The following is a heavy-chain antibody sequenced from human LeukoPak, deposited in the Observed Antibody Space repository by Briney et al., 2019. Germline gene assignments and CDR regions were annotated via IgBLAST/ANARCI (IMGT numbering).Heavy chain of an antibody. V-gene: IGHV4-59*12. CDR2: IYYSGST. CDR3: ARLNSGWDNYYYYYMDV. Sequence: PSETLSLTCTVSGGSISSYYWSWIREPPGRGLEWIGYIYYSGSTNYNPSLKSRVTISVDTSKNQFSLKLSSVTAADTAVYYCARLNSGWDNYYYYYMDVWGKGTTVTVSS. J-gene: IGHJ6*03. D-gene: IGHD6-19*01. CDR1: GGSISSYY.